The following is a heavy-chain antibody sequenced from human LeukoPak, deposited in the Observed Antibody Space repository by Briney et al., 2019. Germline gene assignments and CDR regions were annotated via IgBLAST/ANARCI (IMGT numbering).Heavy chain of an antibody. Sequence: SETLSLTCTVSGGSISSYYWSWIRQPPGKGLEWIGYIYYSGSTNYNPSLKSRVTISVDTSKNQFSLKLSSVTAADTAVYYCARTRSQTNLDDILTGYQDYWGQGTLVTVSS. CDR3: ARTRSQTNLDDILTGYQDY. CDR1: GGSISSYY. J-gene: IGHJ4*02. CDR2: IYYSGST. D-gene: IGHD3-9*01. V-gene: IGHV4-59*12.